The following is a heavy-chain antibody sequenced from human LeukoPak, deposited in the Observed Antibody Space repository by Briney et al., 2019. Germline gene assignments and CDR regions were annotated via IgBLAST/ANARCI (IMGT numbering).Heavy chain of an antibody. CDR2: IKHDGSEK. D-gene: IGHD1-1*01. V-gene: IGHV3-7*01. CDR3: ARGFRNPDY. Sequence: GGSLRLSCAISGFTLSNFWMTWVRQAPGKGLEWVANIKHDGSEKYYVDSVKGRFTISRDNAKNPLYLQMNSLRAEDTAVYYCARGFRNPDYWGQGTLVTVSS. CDR1: GFTLSNFW. J-gene: IGHJ4*02.